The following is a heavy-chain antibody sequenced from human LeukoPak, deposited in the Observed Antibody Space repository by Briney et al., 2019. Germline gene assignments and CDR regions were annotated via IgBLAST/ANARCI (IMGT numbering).Heavy chain of an antibody. CDR2: ISWNSGTV. J-gene: IGHJ4*02. CDR1: GFTFDDYG. Sequence: GRSLRLSCAASGFTFDDYGMHWVRQAPGKGLEWVSGISWNSGTVVYADSVRGRFTISRDNAKNSVYLQMNSLRAEDTALHYCAKGGYSSGWYGDHWGQGTLVTVSS. CDR3: AKGGYSSGWYGDH. V-gene: IGHV3-9*01. D-gene: IGHD6-19*01.